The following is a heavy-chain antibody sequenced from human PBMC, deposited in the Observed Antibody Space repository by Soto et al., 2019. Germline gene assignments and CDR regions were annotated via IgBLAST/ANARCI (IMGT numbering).Heavy chain of an antibody. J-gene: IGHJ5*02. CDR2: IYYDGNS. Sequence: SETLSLTCTVSGGSINSGDYYWTWVRQPPGKGLEWIGYIYYDGNSQHNPSLKSRVTMSIDTSKNQFSLNLSSVTAADTAVYYCARDSRWLPRGPNNWLDLWGQGTQVTVSS. V-gene: IGHV4-30-4*01. CDR1: GGSINSGDYY. D-gene: IGHD5-12*01. CDR3: ARDSRWLPRGPNNWLDL.